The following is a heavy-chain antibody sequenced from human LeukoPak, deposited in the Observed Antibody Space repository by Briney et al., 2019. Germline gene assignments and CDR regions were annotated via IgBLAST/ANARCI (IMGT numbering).Heavy chain of an antibody. Sequence: GAPVKVSCKASGYTFTGYYMHWVRQAPGQGLEWMGWINPNSGGTNYAQKFQGRVTMTRDTSTSTVYMELSSLRSEDTAVYYCARNTGGITMVRGVITQTGFFDYWGQGTLVTVSS. D-gene: IGHD3-10*01. J-gene: IGHJ4*02. V-gene: IGHV1-2*02. CDR2: INPNSGGT. CDR1: GYTFTGYY. CDR3: ARNTGGITMVRGVITQTGFFDY.